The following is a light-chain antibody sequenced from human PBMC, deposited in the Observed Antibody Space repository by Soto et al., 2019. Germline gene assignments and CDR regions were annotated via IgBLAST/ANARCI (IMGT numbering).Light chain of an antibody. J-gene: IGKJ5*01. CDR2: GAS. CDR3: QQYGSSRPT. Sequence: EIVITQSPATLSVSPGERATLSCRASQSVSSNLAWYQQKPGQAPRLLIYGASTRATGIPDRFSGSGSGTDCTLTISRLEPEDFEVYYCQQYGSSRPTFGQGTRLEIK. CDR1: QSVSSN. V-gene: IGKV3-20*01.